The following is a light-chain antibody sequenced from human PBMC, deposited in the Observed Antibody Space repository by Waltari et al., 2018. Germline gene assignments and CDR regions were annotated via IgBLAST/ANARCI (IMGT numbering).Light chain of an antibody. CDR1: SSNLGNNY. Sequence: QSVLTQPPSVSAAPGQRVTISCSAGSSNLGNNYVSWYRQFPGTAPKLLIYENSERPSGIPGRFSGSKSGTSATLDITGLQAGDEADYYCGTWDSSLSGAVFGGGTHLTVL. J-gene: IGLJ7*01. CDR2: ENS. CDR3: GTWDSSLSGAV. V-gene: IGLV1-51*02.